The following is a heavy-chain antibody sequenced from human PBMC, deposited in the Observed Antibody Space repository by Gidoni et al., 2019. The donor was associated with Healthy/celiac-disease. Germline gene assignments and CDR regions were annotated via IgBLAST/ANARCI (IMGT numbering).Heavy chain of an antibody. Sequence: EVQLVESGGGLVQPGGSLRLSCATSGFPFSSHSGNWVRQAPGKGLEWVSYISGTSSTIYYEDSVKGRFTISRDNAKNSLYLQMNSLGDEDTAVYYCARLFFDSSSSWSGGWFDPWGQGTLVTVSS. CDR3: ARLFFDSSSSWSGGWFDP. J-gene: IGHJ5*02. V-gene: IGHV3-48*02. CDR1: GFPFSSHS. CDR2: ISGTSSTI. D-gene: IGHD6-6*01.